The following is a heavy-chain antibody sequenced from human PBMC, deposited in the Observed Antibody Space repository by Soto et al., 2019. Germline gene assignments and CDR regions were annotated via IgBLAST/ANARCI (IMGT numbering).Heavy chain of an antibody. CDR1: GFTFSSYA. V-gene: IGHV3-23*01. D-gene: IGHD1-26*01. CDR3: AKRGSGSQFDY. Sequence: EVQLLESGGGLVQPGGSLRLSCAASGFTFSSYAMSWVRQAPGKGLEWVSVISGSGGSTDYADSVKGRFTISRDNSKNTLDLQMNSLRAEDTAVYYCAKRGSGSQFDYWGQGTLVTVSS. J-gene: IGHJ4*02. CDR2: ISGSGGST.